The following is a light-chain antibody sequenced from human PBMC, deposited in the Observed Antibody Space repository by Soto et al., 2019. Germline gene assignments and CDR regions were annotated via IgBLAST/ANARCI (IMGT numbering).Light chain of an antibody. CDR3: QQYNNWPLT. V-gene: IGKV3-15*01. Sequence: EIVMTQSPATLSVSPEERATLSCRASQSVSSNLAWYQQKPGQAPRLLIYGASTRVTGIPARFSGSGSGTEITLTISSLQSEDFAVYYCQQYNNWPLTFGGGTKVDIK. J-gene: IGKJ4*01. CDR2: GAS. CDR1: QSVSSN.